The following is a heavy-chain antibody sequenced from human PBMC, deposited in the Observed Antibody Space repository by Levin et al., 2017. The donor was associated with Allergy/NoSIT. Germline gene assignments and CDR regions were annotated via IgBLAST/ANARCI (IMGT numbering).Heavy chain of an antibody. D-gene: IGHD1-26*01. CDR2: ISYDGSNK. CDR1: GFTFSSYA. V-gene: IGHV3-30-3*01. J-gene: IGHJ4*02. Sequence: GGSLRLSCAASGFTFSSYAMHWVRQAPGKGLEWVAVISYDGSNKYYADSVKGRFTISRDNSKNTLYLQMNSLRAEDTAVYYCARYSGSYNFDYWGQGTLVTVSS. CDR3: ARYSGSYNFDY.